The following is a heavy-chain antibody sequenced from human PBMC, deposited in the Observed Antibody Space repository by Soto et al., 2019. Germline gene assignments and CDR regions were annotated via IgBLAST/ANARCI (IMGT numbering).Heavy chain of an antibody. CDR2: ISAYNGNT. D-gene: IGHD3-3*01. Sequence: GPSVKVSCKASGYTFTSYGISWVRQAPGQGLEWMGWISAYNGNTNYAQKLQGRVTMTTDTSTSTAYMELRSLRSDDTAVYYCARSPVLRFLEWLPDPYYYYYMDVWGKGTTVTVSS. V-gene: IGHV1-18*01. J-gene: IGHJ6*03. CDR1: GYTFTSYG. CDR3: ARSPVLRFLEWLPDPYYYYYMDV.